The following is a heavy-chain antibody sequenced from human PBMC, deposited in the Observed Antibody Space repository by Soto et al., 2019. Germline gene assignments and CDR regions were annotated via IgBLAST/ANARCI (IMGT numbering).Heavy chain of an antibody. J-gene: IGHJ6*02. CDR3: ARRGVRGVLYGMDV. CDR1: GGSISASSTYA. CDR2: IYYSGDT. D-gene: IGHD3-10*01. V-gene: IGHV4-39*01. Sequence: SETLSLTCTVSGGSISASSTYAWGWIRQTPGKGLQWIGSIYYSGDTYYNPSLKSRLTISVDTSKNQFSLKLNSVTAADTAVYYCARRGVRGVLYGMDVWGQGTTVTVSS.